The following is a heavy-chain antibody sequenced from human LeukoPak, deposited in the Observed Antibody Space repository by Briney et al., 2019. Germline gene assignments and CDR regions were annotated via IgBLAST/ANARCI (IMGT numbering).Heavy chain of an antibody. CDR1: GYTFTSYG. CDR3: ARVGSKQWLATNWFDP. J-gene: IGHJ5*02. D-gene: IGHD6-19*01. Sequence: ASVKVSCKASGYTFTSYGISWVRQAPGQGLEWMGWISAYNGNTNYAQKLQGRVTMTTDTSTSTAYMELRSLRSDDTAVYYCARVGSKQWLATNWFDPWGQGTLVTVSS. V-gene: IGHV1-18*01. CDR2: ISAYNGNT.